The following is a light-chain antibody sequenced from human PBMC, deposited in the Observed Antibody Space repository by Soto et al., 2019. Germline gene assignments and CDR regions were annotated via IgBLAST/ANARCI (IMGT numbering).Light chain of an antibody. Sequence: EIVMTQSPATLSVSPGERATLSCRASQSVSSNLAWYQQKPGQAPRLLIYGASTRATGIPARFSGSGSGTECSLTISSRQSEEFAVYYCQQYNNWSPMAFGEGTKVEIK. CDR3: QQYNNWSPMA. J-gene: IGKJ1*01. CDR1: QSVSSN. V-gene: IGKV3-15*01. CDR2: GAS.